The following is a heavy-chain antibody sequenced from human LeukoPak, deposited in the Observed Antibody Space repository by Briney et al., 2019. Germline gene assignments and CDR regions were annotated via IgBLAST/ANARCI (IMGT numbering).Heavy chain of an antibody. Sequence: SETLSLTCTVSGYSVSSGYYWGWIRQPPGKGLEWIGSIYHCGSTYYNPSLKSRVTISVDTSKNQFSLKLSSVTAADTAVYYCARDGGSYSSSRWFDPWGQGTLVTVSS. V-gene: IGHV4-38-2*02. J-gene: IGHJ5*02. CDR1: GYSVSSGYY. D-gene: IGHD6-13*01. CDR2: IYHCGST. CDR3: ARDGGSYSSSRWFDP.